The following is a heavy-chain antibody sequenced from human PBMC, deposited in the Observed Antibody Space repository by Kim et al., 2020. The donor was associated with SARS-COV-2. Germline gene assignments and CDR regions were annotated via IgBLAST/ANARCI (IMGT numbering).Heavy chain of an antibody. CDR3: AKSAYCSSTSCLAEYFQH. V-gene: IGHV3-30*02. J-gene: IGHJ1*01. Sequence: KGRFTTSRDNSKNTLYLQMNSLRADDTAVYYCAKSAYCSSTSCLAEYFQHWGQGTLVTVSS. D-gene: IGHD2-2*01.